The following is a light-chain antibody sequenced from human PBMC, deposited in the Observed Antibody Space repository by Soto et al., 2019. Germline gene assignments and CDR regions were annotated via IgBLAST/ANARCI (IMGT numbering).Light chain of an antibody. J-gene: IGKJ1*01. Sequence: EIQMTQSPSSLSASVGDRVTITCRTSQSINTYLNWYQQKPGKAPKLLIYGASSVQSGVPLRFSGSGSGTDFTLTITTLQPEDFATYYCQESYSFLWGTCGQGTKVEIK. CDR1: QSINTY. V-gene: IGKV1-39*01. CDR2: GAS. CDR3: QESYSFLWGT.